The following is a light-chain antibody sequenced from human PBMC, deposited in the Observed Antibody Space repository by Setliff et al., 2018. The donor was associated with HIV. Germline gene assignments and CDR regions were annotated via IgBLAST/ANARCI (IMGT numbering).Light chain of an antibody. Sequence: EIVLAQSPGTLSLSPGERATVSCRASQRVASSHLAWYQQKPGQSPRLLIYGASSRATGIPDRFSGSGSETDFTLTISKLEPEDFAVYYCHQYVTSPGTFGQGTKVDIK. J-gene: IGKJ1*01. CDR2: GAS. V-gene: IGKV3-20*01. CDR3: HQYVTSPGT. CDR1: QRVASSH.